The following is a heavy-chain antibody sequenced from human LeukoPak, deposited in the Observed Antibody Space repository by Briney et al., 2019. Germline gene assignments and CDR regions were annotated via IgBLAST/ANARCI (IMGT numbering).Heavy chain of an antibody. J-gene: IGHJ6*02. CDR3: AKDQLSNYGYYYYGMDV. CDR1: GFTFSSYA. Sequence: PGRSLRLSCAASGFTFSSYAMHWVRQAPGKGLEWVAVISYDGSNKYYADSVKGRFTFSRDNSKNTLYLQMNSLRAEDTAVYYCAKDQLSNYGYYYYGMDVWGQGTTVTVSS. CDR2: ISYDGSNK. D-gene: IGHD4-11*01. V-gene: IGHV3-30*04.